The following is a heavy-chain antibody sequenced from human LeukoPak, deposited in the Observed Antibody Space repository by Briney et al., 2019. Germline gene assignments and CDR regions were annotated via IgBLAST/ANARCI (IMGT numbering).Heavy chain of an antibody. D-gene: IGHD2/OR15-2a*01. Sequence: GRSLRLSCAASGFTFSSYAMHWVRQAPGKGLEWVAVISYDGSNKYYADSVKGRFTISRDNAKNSLYLQVNSLRAEDTAVYYCARDLSNYYYYYGMDVWGQGTTVTVSS. CDR3: ARDLSNYYYYYGMDV. CDR1: GFTFSSYA. J-gene: IGHJ6*02. V-gene: IGHV3-30-3*01. CDR2: ISYDGSNK.